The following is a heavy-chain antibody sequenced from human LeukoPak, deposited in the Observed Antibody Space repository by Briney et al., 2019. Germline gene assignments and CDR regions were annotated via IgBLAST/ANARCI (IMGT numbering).Heavy chain of an antibody. V-gene: IGHV1-46*01. CDR3: ARGEYSSGWYDSNWFDP. CDR2: INPSGGST. J-gene: IGHJ5*02. D-gene: IGHD6-19*01. Sequence: ASVKVSCKASGYTFTSYYMHWVRQAPGQGLEWMGTINPSGGSTSYAQKFQGRVTMTRDMSTSTVYMELSSLRSEDTAVYYCARGEYSSGWYDSNWFDPWGQGTLVTVSS. CDR1: GYTFTSYY.